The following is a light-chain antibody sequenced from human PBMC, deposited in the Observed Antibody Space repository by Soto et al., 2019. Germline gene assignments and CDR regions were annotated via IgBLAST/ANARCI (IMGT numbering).Light chain of an antibody. V-gene: IGLV2-23*01. CDR1: SSDVGSYKL. CDR2: EGN. J-gene: IGLJ2*01. CDR3: CSYAGSRTWV. Sequence: QAASVSGSPGQSITISCTGTSSDVGSYKLVSWYQHHPGKAPKLIIYEGNKRPSGVSNRFSGSKSGNTASLTISGLQAEDEADYYCCSYAGSRTWVFGGGTKLTVL.